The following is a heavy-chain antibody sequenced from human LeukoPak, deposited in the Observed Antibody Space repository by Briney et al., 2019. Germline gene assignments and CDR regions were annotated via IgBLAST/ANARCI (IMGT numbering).Heavy chain of an antibody. CDR3: ARDLMGATDY. J-gene: IGHJ4*02. CDR2: IYSGGRT. CDR1: GFXVSSNY. Sequence: GGSLRLSCAASGFXVSSNYMSWVRQAPGKGLEWVSVIYSGGRTYYADSVKGRFTISRHNSRNMLYLQMNSLRAEDTAVYYCARDLMGATDYWGQGILVTVSS. D-gene: IGHD1-26*01. V-gene: IGHV3-53*04.